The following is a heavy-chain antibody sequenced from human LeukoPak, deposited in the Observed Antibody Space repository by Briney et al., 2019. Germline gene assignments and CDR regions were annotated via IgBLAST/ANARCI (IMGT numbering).Heavy chain of an antibody. Sequence: PSETLSLTCTVSGGSISSSSYYWGWIRQPPGKGLEWIGSIYYSGSTYYNPSLKSRVTISVDTSKNQFSLKLSSVTAADTAVYYCASTSWTYPNWFDPWGQGTLVTVSS. D-gene: IGHD2-2*01. J-gene: IGHJ5*02. CDR3: ASTSWTYPNWFDP. V-gene: IGHV4-39*07. CDR2: IYYSGST. CDR1: GGSISSSSYY.